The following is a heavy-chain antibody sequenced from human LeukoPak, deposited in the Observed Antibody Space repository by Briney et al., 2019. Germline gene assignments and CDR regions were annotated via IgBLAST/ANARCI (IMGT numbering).Heavy chain of an antibody. Sequence: ASVKVSCKAYGGTFSSYAISWVRQAPGQGLEWMGGFDPEDGETIYAQKFQGRVTMTEDTSTDTAYMELSSLRSEDTAVYYCATDYHSSSWYALAYWGQGTLVTVSS. CDR1: GGTFSSYA. V-gene: IGHV1-24*01. D-gene: IGHD6-13*01. CDR3: ATDYHSSSWYALAY. CDR2: FDPEDGET. J-gene: IGHJ4*02.